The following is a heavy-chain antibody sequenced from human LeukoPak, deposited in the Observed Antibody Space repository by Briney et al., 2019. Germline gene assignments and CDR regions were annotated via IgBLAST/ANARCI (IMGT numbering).Heavy chain of an antibody. CDR2: IYHSGST. CDR3: ARGVDYSNYFDY. D-gene: IGHD4-11*01. J-gene: IGHJ4*02. V-gene: IGHV4-30-2*01. Sequence: TLSLTCAVSGGSISSGGYSWSWIRQPPGKGLEWIRYIYHSGSTYYNPSLKSRVTISVDRSKNQFSLKLSSVTAADTAVYYCARGVDYSNYFDYWGQGTLVTVSS. CDR1: GGSISSGGYS.